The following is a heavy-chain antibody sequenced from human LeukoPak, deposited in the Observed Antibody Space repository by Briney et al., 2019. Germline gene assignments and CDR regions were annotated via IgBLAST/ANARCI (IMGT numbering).Heavy chain of an antibody. CDR3: ARVKRYFDWLSIKGWFDP. V-gene: IGHV1-2*02. CDR1: GYTFTGYY. J-gene: IGHJ5*02. Sequence: ASVKVSCKASGYTFTGYYMHWVRQAPGQGLEWMGWINPNSGGTNYAQKFQGRVTMTRDTSISTAYMELSRLRSDDTAVYYCARVKRYFDWLSIKGWFDPWGQGTLVTVSS. CDR2: INPNSGGT. D-gene: IGHD3-9*01.